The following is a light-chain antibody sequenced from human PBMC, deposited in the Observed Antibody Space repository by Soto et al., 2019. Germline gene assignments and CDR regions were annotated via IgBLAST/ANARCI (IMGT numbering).Light chain of an antibody. J-gene: IGKJ1*01. Sequence: EIVLTQSPGTLCLSPGERATLSCRASQSVSSSYLAWYQQKPGQAPRLLIYGASSRATGIPDRISGSGSGTDFPLTISRLEPEDFAVYYCQQYGSSPRTFGQGTKV. CDR1: QSVSSSY. CDR2: GAS. CDR3: QQYGSSPRT. V-gene: IGKV3-20*01.